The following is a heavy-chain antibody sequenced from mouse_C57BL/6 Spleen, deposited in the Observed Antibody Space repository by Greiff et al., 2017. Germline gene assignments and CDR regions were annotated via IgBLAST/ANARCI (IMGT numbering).Heavy chain of an antibody. CDR3: TTNYDYDEYFDV. Sequence: EVQLQQSGAELVRPGASVKLSCTASGFNIKDDYMHWVKQRPEQGLEWIGWIDPENGDTEYASKFQGKATITADTSSNTAYLQLSSLTSEDTAVYYCTTNYDYDEYFDVWGTGTTVTVSS. CDR2: IDPENGDT. V-gene: IGHV14-4*01. J-gene: IGHJ1*03. CDR1: GFNIKDDY. D-gene: IGHD2-4*01.